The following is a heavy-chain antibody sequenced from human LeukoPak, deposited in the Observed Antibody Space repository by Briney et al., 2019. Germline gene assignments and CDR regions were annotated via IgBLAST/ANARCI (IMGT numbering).Heavy chain of an antibody. J-gene: IGHJ5*02. V-gene: IGHV4-4*07. CDR3: ARDRYYYDSSGYYAWFDP. CDR2: IHTSGST. D-gene: IGHD3-22*01. CDR1: GGSISSYY. Sequence: SETLSLTCTVSGGSISSYYWSWIRQPAEKGLEWIGRIHTSGSTNYNPSLKSRVTMSEDTSKNQFSLKLSSVSAADTAVYYCARDRYYYDSSGYYAWFDPWGQGTLVTVSS.